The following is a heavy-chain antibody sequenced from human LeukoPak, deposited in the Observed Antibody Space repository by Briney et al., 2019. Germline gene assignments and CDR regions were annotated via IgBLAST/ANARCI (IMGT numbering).Heavy chain of an antibody. CDR3: ARGSLGGPYYYYGMDV. J-gene: IGHJ6*02. D-gene: IGHD3-16*01. V-gene: IGHV4-30-4*01. Sequence: PSETLSLTCTVSGGSISSGDYYWSWIRQPPGKGLEWIGYIYYSGSTYYNPSLKSRVTISVDTSRNQFSLKLSSVTAADTAVYYCARGSLGGPYYYYGMDVWGQGTTVTVSS. CDR2: IYYSGST. CDR1: GGSISSGDYY.